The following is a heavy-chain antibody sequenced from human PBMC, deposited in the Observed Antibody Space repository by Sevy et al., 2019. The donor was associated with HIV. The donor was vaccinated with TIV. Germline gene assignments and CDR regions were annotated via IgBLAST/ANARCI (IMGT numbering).Heavy chain of an antibody. CDR3: ARDKIAVAGTGSYYYGMDV. J-gene: IGHJ6*02. Sequence: APVKVSCKASGYTFTGYYMHWVRQAPGQGLEWMGWINPNSGGTNCAQKFQGRVTMTRDTSISTAYMELSRLRSDDTAVYYCARDKIAVAGTGSYYYGMDVWGQGTTVTVSS. D-gene: IGHD6-19*01. CDR1: GYTFTGYY. V-gene: IGHV1-2*02. CDR2: INPNSGGT.